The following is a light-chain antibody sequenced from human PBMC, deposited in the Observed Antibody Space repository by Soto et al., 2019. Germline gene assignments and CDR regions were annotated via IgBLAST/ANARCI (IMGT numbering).Light chain of an antibody. V-gene: IGKV3-11*01. Sequence: EIVLTQSPATLSLSPGERATLSCRASQSVSTYLGWYQQKPGQAPRLIISDASNRATGIPARFSGSGYGTDFTLTISSLEPEDFAVYYCQQRSDWPPAFGQGTKVEIK. CDR1: QSVSTY. CDR3: QQRSDWPPA. CDR2: DAS. J-gene: IGKJ1*01.